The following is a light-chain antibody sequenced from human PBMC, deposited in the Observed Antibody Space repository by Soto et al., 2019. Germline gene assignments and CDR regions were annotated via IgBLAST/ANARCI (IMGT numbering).Light chain of an antibody. CDR3: CSYAGSYTWV. CDR2: EGN. J-gene: IGLJ3*02. V-gene: IGLV2-23*01. CDR1: GSAVGTYNL. Sequence: QSALTQPASISGSPGQSITISCTGTGSAVGTYNLVSWYQQHPGKAPNLIIYEGNKRPSGVSRRFSGSKSANTASLTISGLQAEDEAEYYCCSYAGSYTWVFGGGTKLTVL.